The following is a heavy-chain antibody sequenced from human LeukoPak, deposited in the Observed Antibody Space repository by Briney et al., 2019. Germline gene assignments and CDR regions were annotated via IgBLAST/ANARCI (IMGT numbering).Heavy chain of an antibody. D-gene: IGHD3-9*01. V-gene: IGHV1-18*01. CDR1: GYTFTSYG. CDR2: ISAYNGNT. CDR3: ARDFRDGYYDILTGYYRDAFDI. J-gene: IGHJ3*02. Sequence: ASVKVSCKASGYTFTSYGISWVRQAPGQGLEWMGWISAYNGNTNYAQKFQGRVTITADESTSTAYMELSSLRSEDTAVYYCARDFRDGYYDILTGYYRDAFDIWGQGTMVTVSS.